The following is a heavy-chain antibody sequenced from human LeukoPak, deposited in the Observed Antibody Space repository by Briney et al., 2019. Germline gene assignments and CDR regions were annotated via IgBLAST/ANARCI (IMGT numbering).Heavy chain of an antibody. CDR3: AKLGDRGSYLFMDF. D-gene: IGHD1-26*01. V-gene: IGHV3-30*18. CDR2: ISNDGSNA. Sequence: GGSLRLSCAASGFTFSRFGMYWVRQPPGKGLEWVAGISNDGSNAYYADSVKGRFTISRDNSKNTLYLQMKSLKAEDSALYYCAKLGDRGSYLFMDFWGQGTLVTVSS. J-gene: IGHJ4*02. CDR1: GFTFSRFG.